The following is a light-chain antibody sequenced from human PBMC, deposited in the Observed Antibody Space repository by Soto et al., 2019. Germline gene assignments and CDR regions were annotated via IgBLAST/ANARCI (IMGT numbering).Light chain of an antibody. CDR1: QSVLYSSNNKNY. CDR3: QQYYSTLWT. J-gene: IGKJ1*01. Sequence: DIVMTQSPDSLAVSLGERAIINCKSSQSVLYSSNNKNYLAWYQQKPGKPPKLLIYWASTRESGVPGRFSGSGSGTDFTLTSSSLQAEDVAVYYCQQYYSTLWTFGQGTKVEIK. CDR2: WAS. V-gene: IGKV4-1*01.